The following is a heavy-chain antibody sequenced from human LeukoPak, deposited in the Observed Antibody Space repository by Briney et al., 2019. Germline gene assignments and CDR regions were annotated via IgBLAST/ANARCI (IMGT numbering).Heavy chain of an antibody. Sequence: SETLSLTCTVSGGSTSSYYWSWIRQPAGKGLEWIGRIYTSGSTNYNPSLKSRVTMSVDTSKNQFSLKLSSVTAADTAVYYCAREATYYYVSGERYYGMDVWGQGTTVTVSS. V-gene: IGHV4-4*07. CDR3: AREATYYYVSGERYYGMDV. CDR1: GGSTSSYY. CDR2: IYTSGST. J-gene: IGHJ6*02. D-gene: IGHD3-10*01.